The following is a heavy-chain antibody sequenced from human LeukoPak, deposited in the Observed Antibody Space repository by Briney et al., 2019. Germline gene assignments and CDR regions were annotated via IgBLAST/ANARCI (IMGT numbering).Heavy chain of an antibody. V-gene: IGHV3-30*04. D-gene: IGHD6-13*01. Sequence: PGGSLRLSCAASGFTFSSYAMHWVRQAPGKGLEWVAVISYDGSNKYYADSVKGRFTISRDNAKNSLYLQMNSLRAEDTAVYYCAREASSGYSSSWSRGAEVDYWGQGTLVTVSS. CDR2: ISYDGSNK. CDR1: GFTFSSYA. J-gene: IGHJ4*02. CDR3: AREASSGYSSSWSRGAEVDY.